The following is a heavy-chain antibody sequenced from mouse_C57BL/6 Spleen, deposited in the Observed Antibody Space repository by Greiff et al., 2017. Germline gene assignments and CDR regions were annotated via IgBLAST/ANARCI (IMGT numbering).Heavy chain of an antibody. Sequence: EVQLQQSGTVLARPGASVKMSCKTSGYTFTSYWMHWVKQRPGQGLEWIGAIYPGNSDTSYNQKFKGKAKLTAVTSASTAYMELSSLPNEDSAVXYCTRGGDYYGKDWYFDVWGTGTTVTVSS. CDR3: TRGGDYYGKDWYFDV. J-gene: IGHJ1*03. V-gene: IGHV1-5*01. CDR2: IYPGNSDT. CDR1: GYTFTSYW. D-gene: IGHD1-1*01.